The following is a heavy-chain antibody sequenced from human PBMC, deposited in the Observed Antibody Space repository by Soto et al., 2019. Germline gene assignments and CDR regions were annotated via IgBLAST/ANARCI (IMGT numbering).Heavy chain of an antibody. V-gene: IGHV3-23*01. Sequence: GGSLRLSCAASGFTFSNYVMSWVRQAPGKGLEWVSLITTGGDVTYYADSVKGRFTISRDNSKSTLYLQMNTLRAEDTAVYYCASNTYYSFGYWGQGTLVTVSS. CDR3: ASNTYYSFGY. D-gene: IGHD2-8*01. J-gene: IGHJ4*02. CDR2: ITTGGDVT. CDR1: GFTFSNYV.